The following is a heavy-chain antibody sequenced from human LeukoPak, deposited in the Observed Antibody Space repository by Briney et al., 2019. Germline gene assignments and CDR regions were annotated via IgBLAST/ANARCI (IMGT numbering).Heavy chain of an antibody. D-gene: IGHD2-21*01. Sequence: PSETLSLTCTVSGGSISSSNYYWGWIRQPPGKGLEWIGSIYYSGRIYYNPSLKRRVTISVDTSKNQFSLKLSSVTAADTAMYYWARAIRVAIFDYWGQGTLVTVSS. V-gene: IGHV4-39*07. CDR1: GGSISSSNYY. CDR2: IYYSGRI. CDR3: ARAIRVAIFDY. J-gene: IGHJ4*02.